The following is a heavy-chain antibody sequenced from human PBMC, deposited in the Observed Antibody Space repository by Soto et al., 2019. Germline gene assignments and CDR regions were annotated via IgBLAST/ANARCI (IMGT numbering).Heavy chain of an antibody. CDR2: IYYSGST. J-gene: IGHJ4*02. D-gene: IGHD6-13*01. V-gene: IGHV4-59*12. CDR3: ARVAAAGGNDY. Sequence: SETLSLTCTVSGGSISSYYWSWVRQPPGKGLEWIGYIYYSGSTNYNPSLKSRVTISVDRSKNQLSLKLTSVTAADTAVYYCARVAAAGGNDYWGQGTLVTVSS. CDR1: GGSISSYY.